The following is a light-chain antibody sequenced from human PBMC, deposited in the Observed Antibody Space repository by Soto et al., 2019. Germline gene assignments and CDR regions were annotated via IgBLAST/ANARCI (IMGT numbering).Light chain of an antibody. V-gene: IGLV2-14*01. CDR1: SSDVGGSNY. CDR3: SSFGGSSTR. Sequence: QSALTQPASVSGSPGQSITISCTGTSSDVGGSNYVSWYQQHPGEAPKLMIYDVSNRPSGISNRFSGSKSGNTASLTISRLQAEDEADYFCSSFGGSSTRFGGGTKLTVL. J-gene: IGLJ2*01. CDR2: DVS.